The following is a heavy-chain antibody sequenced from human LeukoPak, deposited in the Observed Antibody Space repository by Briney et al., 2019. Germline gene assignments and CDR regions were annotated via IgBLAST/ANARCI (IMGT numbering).Heavy chain of an antibody. V-gene: IGHV4-30-4*01. CDR1: GGSISSGDYY. Sequence: SETLSLTCTVSGGSISSGDYYWSWIRQPPGTGLEWIGYIYYSGSTYYNPSLKSRVTISVDTSKNQFSLKLSSVTAADTAVYYCARGYEAVTIFGVVFYGMDVWGQGTTVIVSS. CDR2: IYYSGST. D-gene: IGHD3-3*01. J-gene: IGHJ6*02. CDR3: ARGYEAVTIFGVVFYGMDV.